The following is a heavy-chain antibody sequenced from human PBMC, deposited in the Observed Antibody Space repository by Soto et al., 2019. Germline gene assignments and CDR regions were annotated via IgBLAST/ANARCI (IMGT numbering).Heavy chain of an antibody. J-gene: IGHJ5*02. Sequence: QGQLVQSGAEVKKPGASVKVSCTASGNTFTNFGVTWVRQAPGQGLEWMGWISAYTDDPNYAQKSQGRVTMTIDTSTSTAYLDLRSLTSDDTAVYYCARVIPGAEAWFDPCGQGTLVTVSS. CDR3: ARVIPGAEAWFDP. CDR1: GNTFTNFG. V-gene: IGHV1-18*01. CDR2: ISAYTDDP. D-gene: IGHD2-2*01.